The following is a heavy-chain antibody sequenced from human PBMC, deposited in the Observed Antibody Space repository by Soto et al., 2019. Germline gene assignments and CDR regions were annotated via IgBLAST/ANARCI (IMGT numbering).Heavy chain of an antibody. CDR2: IYYSGST. J-gene: IGHJ4*02. V-gene: IGHV4-30-4*01. Sequence: SETLSLTCTVSGGSISSGDYYWSWIRQPPGKGLEWIGYIYYSGSTYYNPSLKSRVTISVDTSKNQFSLKLSSVTAADTAVYYCARGQRFLEWLPSIGYYFDYWGQGTLVTV. CDR1: GGSISSGDYY. D-gene: IGHD3-3*01. CDR3: ARGQRFLEWLPSIGYYFDY.